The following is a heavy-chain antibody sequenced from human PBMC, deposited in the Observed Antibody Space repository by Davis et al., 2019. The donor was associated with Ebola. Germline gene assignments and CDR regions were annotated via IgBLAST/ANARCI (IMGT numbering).Heavy chain of an antibody. Sequence: ASVKVSCKASGYTFSHFGINWVRQAPGQGLEWLGWINTNSGNPTYAQRFTGRSVFSLDTSVSTAYLQINNLKTEDTAFYYCARSGSMTANAFDVWGQGTLVTVSS. CDR1: GYTFSHFG. CDR2: INTNSGNP. J-gene: IGHJ3*01. V-gene: IGHV7-4-1*02. D-gene: IGHD2-21*02. CDR3: ARSGSMTANAFDV.